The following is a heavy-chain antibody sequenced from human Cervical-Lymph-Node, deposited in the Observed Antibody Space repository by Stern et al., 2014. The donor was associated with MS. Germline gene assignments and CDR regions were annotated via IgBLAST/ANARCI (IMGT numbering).Heavy chain of an antibody. CDR1: GGSIFSSSYY. V-gene: IGHV4-39*01. CDR3: ARWVSRAVGY. J-gene: IGHJ4*02. Sequence: QEQLQESGPGLVKPSETLSLTCTVSGGSIFSSSYYWSWIRQPPGKGLEWIGSVYYSGSTYNNPSLNSRVFISVDTSKNQYSLKLSSVNAADTAVYYCARWVSRAVGYWGQGTLVTVSS. CDR2: VYYSGST. D-gene: IGHD1-26*01.